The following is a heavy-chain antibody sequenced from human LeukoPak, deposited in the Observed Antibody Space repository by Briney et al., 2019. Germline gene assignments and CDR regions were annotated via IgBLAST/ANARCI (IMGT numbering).Heavy chain of an antibody. CDR1: GYTFTGYY. J-gene: IGHJ4*02. CDR2: INPNSGGA. CDR3: ARGIAVAGTNNYYFDY. V-gene: IGHV1-2*02. Sequence: ASVKVSCKASGYTFTGYYIHWVRQAPGQGLEWMGWINPNSGGANYAQKFQGRVTMTRDTSINTAYMELSRLSSDDTAMYYCARGIAVAGTNNYYFDYWGQGTLVTVSS. D-gene: IGHD6-19*01.